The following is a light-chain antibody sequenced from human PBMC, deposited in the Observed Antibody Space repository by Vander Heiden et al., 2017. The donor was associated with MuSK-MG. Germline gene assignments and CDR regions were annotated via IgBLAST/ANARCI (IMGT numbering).Light chain of an antibody. Sequence: EIVLTQSPATLSLSPGERASQSVSSYLAWYQQKPGQAPRLLIYDASNRATGIPARFSGSGYGTDFTLTISSREPEDFAVYYCQQHSNWPPWTFGQGTKVEIK. J-gene: IGKJ1*01. CDR2: DAS. CDR3: QQHSNWPPWT. V-gene: IGKV3-11*01. CDR1: QSVSSY.